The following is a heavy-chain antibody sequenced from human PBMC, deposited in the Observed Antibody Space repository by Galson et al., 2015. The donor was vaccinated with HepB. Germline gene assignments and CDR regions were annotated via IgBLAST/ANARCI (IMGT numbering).Heavy chain of an antibody. Sequence: SVKVSCKASGDTFSSYAIIWVRQAPGQGLEWMGGIIPIFGTANYAQKFQGRVTITADKSTSTVNMELSSLRSEDTAVYYCAREAPYNGDDLGPPNDALDMWGQGTMVTVSS. CDR3: AREAPYNGDDLGPPNDALDM. J-gene: IGHJ3*02. CDR2: IIPIFGTA. CDR1: GDTFSSYA. D-gene: IGHD1-20*01. V-gene: IGHV1-69*06.